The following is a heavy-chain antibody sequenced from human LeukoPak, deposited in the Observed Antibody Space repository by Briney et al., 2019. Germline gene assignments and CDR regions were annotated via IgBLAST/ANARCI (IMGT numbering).Heavy chain of an antibody. D-gene: IGHD2-2*01. CDR3: ARETPGYCSSTSCSLLFDY. Sequence: SETLSLTCTVSGGSISSGYYWGWIRQPPGEGLEWIGSIYHSGNDYYNPSLKSRVTMSVDTSKNQFSLKLSSVTAADTAVYYCARETPGYCSSTSCSLLFDYWGQGTLVTVSS. CDR1: GGSISSGYY. J-gene: IGHJ4*02. V-gene: IGHV4-38-2*02. CDR2: IYHSGND.